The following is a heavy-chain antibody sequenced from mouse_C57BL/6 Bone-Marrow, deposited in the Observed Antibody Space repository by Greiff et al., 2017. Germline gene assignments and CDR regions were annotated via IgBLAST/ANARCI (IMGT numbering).Heavy chain of an antibody. CDR1: GYTFTEYT. J-gene: IGHJ3*01. Sequence: QVQLQQSGAELVKPGASVKLSCKASGYTFTEYTIHWVKQRPGQGLEWIGCFYPGSGSIKYNEKFKDKATLTADKSSSTAYMEISSLTSEDSAVYVCARLDDSAYYYGSSQAWFAYWGQGTLVTVSA. CDR3: ARLDDSAYYYGSSQAWFAY. D-gene: IGHD1-1*01. CDR2: FYPGSGSI. V-gene: IGHV1-62-2*01.